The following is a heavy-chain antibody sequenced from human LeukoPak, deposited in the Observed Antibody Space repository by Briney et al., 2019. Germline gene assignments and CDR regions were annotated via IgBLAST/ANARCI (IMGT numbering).Heavy chain of an antibody. J-gene: IGHJ4*02. CDR1: GGTFSSYA. CDR3: ARGPYGDLDFDY. V-gene: IGHV1-46*01. Sequence: GASVKVSCKASGGTFSSYAISWVRQAPGQGLEWMGIINPSGGSTSYAQKFQGRVTMTRDTSTSTVYMELSSLRSEDTAVYYCARGPYGDLDFDYWGQGTLVTVSS. D-gene: IGHD4-17*01. CDR2: INPSGGST.